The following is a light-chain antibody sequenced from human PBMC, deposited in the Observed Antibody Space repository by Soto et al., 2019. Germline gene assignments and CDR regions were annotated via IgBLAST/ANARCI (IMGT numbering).Light chain of an antibody. Sequence: EIVLTQSPATLSLSPGERATLSCRASQSVSNYLAWYQQKPGQAPKLLIYTASSRATGIPARFXXXXXXXXXXXXXSSLXPEDSAVYYCQVRATFGQGTKLE. CDR3: QVRAT. V-gene: IGKV3-11*01. CDR1: QSVSNY. J-gene: IGKJ2*01. CDR2: TAS.